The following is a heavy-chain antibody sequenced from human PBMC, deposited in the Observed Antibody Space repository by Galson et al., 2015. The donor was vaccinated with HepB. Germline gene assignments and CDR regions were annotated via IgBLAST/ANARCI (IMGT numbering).Heavy chain of an antibody. CDR1: GGTFSSYT. CDR3: ARDPGNSGHSYYGMDV. CDR2: ITPMFGIG. D-gene: IGHD3-10*01. V-gene: IGHV1-69*10. Sequence: QSGAEVKKPGSSVKVSCKASGGTFSSYTFTWVRQAPGQGLEWMGGITPMFGIGNYAQKFQGRATITADKSTTTVYMELSSLRYHDTAVYYCARDPGNSGHSYYGMDVWGQGTTVTVSS. J-gene: IGHJ6*02.